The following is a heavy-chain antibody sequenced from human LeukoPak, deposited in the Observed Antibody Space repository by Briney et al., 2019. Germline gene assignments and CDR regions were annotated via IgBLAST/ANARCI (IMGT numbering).Heavy chain of an antibody. D-gene: IGHD3-22*01. J-gene: IGHJ3*02. CDR2: TYTGGNS. Sequence: PGGSLRLSCAASGFTVSSIHMVWVRQAPGKGLEWVSVTYTGGNSYYADSVKGRFTISRDNSKNTLYLQMNSLRAEDTAVYYCAKPNSGYTAFHIWGQGTMVTVSS. V-gene: IGHV3-53*01. CDR3: AKPNSGYTAFHI. CDR1: GFTVSSIH.